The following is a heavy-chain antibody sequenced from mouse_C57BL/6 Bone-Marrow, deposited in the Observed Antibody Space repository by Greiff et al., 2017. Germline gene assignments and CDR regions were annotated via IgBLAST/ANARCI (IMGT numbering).Heavy chain of an antibody. J-gene: IGHJ1*03. D-gene: IGHD1-1*01. V-gene: IGHV14-1*01. Sequence: VQLQQSGAELVRPGASVKLSCTASGFNIKDYYMNWVKQRPEQGLEWIGRIDPEDGDTEYAPKFQGKATMTADTSSNTAYLQLSSLTSEDTAVYYCTTITTSGRYFDVWGTGTTVTVSS. CDR2: IDPEDGDT. CDR1: GFNIKDYY. CDR3: TTITTSGRYFDV.